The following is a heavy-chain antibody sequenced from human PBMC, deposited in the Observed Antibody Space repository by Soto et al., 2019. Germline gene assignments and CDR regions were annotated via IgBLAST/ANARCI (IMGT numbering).Heavy chain of an antibody. Sequence: PSETLSLTCTVSGGSISSGGYYWSWIRQHPGKGLEWIGYIYYSGSTYYNPSLKSRVTISVDTSKNQFSLKLSSVTAADTAVYYCARSNYYDSRGYYGGSVEQFFQHWGKGTLVTVSS. V-gene: IGHV4-31*03. D-gene: IGHD3-22*01. CDR2: IYYSGST. CDR3: ARSNYYDSRGYYGGSVEQFFQH. J-gene: IGHJ1*01. CDR1: GGSISSGGYY.